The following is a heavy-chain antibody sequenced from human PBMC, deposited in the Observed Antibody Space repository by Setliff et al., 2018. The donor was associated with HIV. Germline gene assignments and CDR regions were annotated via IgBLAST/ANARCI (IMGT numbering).Heavy chain of an antibody. D-gene: IGHD3-22*01. CDR3: ARDYYGSSGYPIATYYFDY. CDR2: IIPNSAGT. V-gene: IGHV1-2*06. CDR1: GYTFTGYF. J-gene: IGHJ4*02. Sequence: ASVKVSCKASGYTFTGYFIHWVRQAPGQGLEWMGRIIPNSAGTNYAQKFQGRVTMTRDTSISTAYMELSRLRSDDTAVYYCARDYYGSSGYPIATYYFDYWGQGTLVTVSS.